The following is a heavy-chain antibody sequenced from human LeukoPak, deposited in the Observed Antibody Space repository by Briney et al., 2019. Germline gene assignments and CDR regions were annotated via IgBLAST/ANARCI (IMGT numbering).Heavy chain of an antibody. V-gene: IGHV1-46*01. CDR1: GYTFTSYY. CDR3: AAEMAAEMVDY. CDR2: INPSGGST. J-gene: IGHJ4*02. Sequence: ASVKVSCKASGYTFTSYYMHWVRQAPGRGLEWMGIINPSGGSTSYAQKFQGRVTMTRDTSTSTVYMELSSLRSEDTAVYYCAAEMAAEMVDYWGQGTLVTVSS. D-gene: IGHD5-24*01.